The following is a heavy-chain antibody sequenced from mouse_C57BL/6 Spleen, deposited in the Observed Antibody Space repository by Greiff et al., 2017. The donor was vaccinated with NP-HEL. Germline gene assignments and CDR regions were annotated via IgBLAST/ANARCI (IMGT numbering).Heavy chain of an antibody. V-gene: IGHV2-2*01. CDR1: GFSLTSYG. Sequence: VMLVESGPGLVQPSQSLSITCTVSGFSLTSYGVHWVRQSPGKGLEWLGVIWSGGSTDYNAAFISRLSISKDNSKSQVFFKMNSLQADDTAIYYCARSKLGWYFDVWGTGTTVTVSS. CDR3: ARSKLGWYFDV. CDR2: IWSGGST. J-gene: IGHJ1*03.